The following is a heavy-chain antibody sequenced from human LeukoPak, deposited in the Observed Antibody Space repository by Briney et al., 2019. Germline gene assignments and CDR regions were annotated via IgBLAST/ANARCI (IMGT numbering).Heavy chain of an antibody. V-gene: IGHV3-74*01. D-gene: IGHD2-2*02. CDR1: GFTFSSYW. Sequence: GGSLRLSCAASGFTFSSYWMHWVRQAPGKGLVWVSRINTDGSSTSYADSVKGRFTISRDNAKNTLYLQMNSLRAEDTAVYYCARDPRLRNDIVVVPAAIRDYYYYYYMDVWGKGTTVTVSS. CDR3: ARDPRLRNDIVVVPAAIRDYYYYYYMDV. CDR2: INTDGSST. J-gene: IGHJ6*03.